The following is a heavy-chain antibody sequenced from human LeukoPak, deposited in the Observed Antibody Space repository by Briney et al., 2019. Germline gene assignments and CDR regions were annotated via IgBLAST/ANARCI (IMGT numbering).Heavy chain of an antibody. Sequence: GSRRLSCAASGFTLSNYWMHWVRQAPGKGLVWVSRINADGSSASYADSVKGRFTISRDNAKNTLYLQMNSLRAEDTAMYYCARDYGRSRDYGMDVWGQGTTVTVSS. CDR2: INADGSSA. D-gene: IGHD3-10*01. CDR1: GFTLSNYW. J-gene: IGHJ6*02. V-gene: IGHV3-74*01. CDR3: ARDYGRSRDYGMDV.